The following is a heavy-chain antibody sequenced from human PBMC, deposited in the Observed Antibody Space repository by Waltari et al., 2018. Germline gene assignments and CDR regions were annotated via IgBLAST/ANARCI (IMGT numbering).Heavy chain of an antibody. J-gene: IGHJ5*02. D-gene: IGHD3-22*01. CDR2: INAGNGNT. CDR3: ARVPRYYDSSGYYRGSGYNWFDP. CDR1: GYTFTGYY. Sequence: QVQLVQSGAEVKKPGASVKVSCKASGYTFTGYYMHWVRQAPGQGLEWMGWINAGNGNTKYSQKFQGRVTITRDTSACTAYMELSSLRSEDTAVYYCARVPRYYDSSGYYRGSGYNWFDPWGQGTLVIVSS. V-gene: IGHV1-3*01.